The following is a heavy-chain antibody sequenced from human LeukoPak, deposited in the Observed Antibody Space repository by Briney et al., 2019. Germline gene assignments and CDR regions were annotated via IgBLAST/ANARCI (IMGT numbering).Heavy chain of an antibody. CDR1: GFTFSNYY. CDR2: INPIGGSR. J-gene: IGHJ4*02. Sequence: ASVKVSCKASGFTFSNYYIHWVRQAPGQGLEWMGIINPIGGSRSSAQTFQGRVTMTRDTSTSTVYMELSSLRPEDTAVYYCARDPRGDRACYFDYWGQGTLVTVSS. V-gene: IGHV1-46*01. D-gene: IGHD3-10*01. CDR3: ARDPRGDRACYFDY.